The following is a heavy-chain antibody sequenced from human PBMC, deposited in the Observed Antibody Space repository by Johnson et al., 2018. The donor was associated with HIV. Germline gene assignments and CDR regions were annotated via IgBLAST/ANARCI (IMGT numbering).Heavy chain of an antibody. CDR2: ISWDGGST. J-gene: IGHJ3*02. Sequence: VQLVESGGVVVQPGGSLRLSCAASGFTFDDYAMHWVRQAPVKGLEWVSLISWDGGSTYYADSMKGRFTISRDNSKNSLYLQMNSLRPEDTALYYCARGASPYYDILTGAGAFDIWGQGTMVTVSS. D-gene: IGHD3-9*01. V-gene: IGHV3-43D*03. CDR1: GFTFDDYA. CDR3: ARGASPYYDILTGAGAFDI.